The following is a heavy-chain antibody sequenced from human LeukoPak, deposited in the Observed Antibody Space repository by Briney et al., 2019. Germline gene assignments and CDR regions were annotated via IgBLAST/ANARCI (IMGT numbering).Heavy chain of an antibody. D-gene: IGHD3-22*01. CDR3: ARVARETFHYYDTVLMDV. J-gene: IGHJ6*02. CDR2: IYSGGST. Sequence: HPGGCLRLSCAASGFTVSSNYMSWVRQAPGKGLEWVSVIYSGGSTYYADSVKGRFTISRDNSKNTLYLQMNSLRAEDTAVYYCARVARETFHYYDTVLMDVWGQGTTVTVSS. CDR1: GFTVSSNY. V-gene: IGHV3-53*01.